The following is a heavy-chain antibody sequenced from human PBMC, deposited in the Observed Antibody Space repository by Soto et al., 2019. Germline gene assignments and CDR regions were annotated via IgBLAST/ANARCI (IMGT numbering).Heavy chain of an antibody. Sequence: GSLRLSGAASVFTCDTYWMNWVRQAPGKGPEWLSGINSDGTISSYADSVKGRFTISRDNARNTLSLQMNSLRADDTAVYYCARLSGDHSAFFSYGMDAWGQGTTVTVSS. D-gene: IGHD2-21*01. CDR1: VFTCDTYW. CDR2: INSDGTIS. CDR3: ARLSGDHSAFFSYGMDA. V-gene: IGHV3-74*01. J-gene: IGHJ6*02.